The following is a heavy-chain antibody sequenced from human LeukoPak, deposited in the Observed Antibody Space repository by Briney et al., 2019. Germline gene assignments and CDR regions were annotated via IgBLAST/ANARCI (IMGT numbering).Heavy chain of an antibody. CDR1: GYTLTELS. J-gene: IGHJ4*02. CDR3: ATFVRVVPAATPNY. CDR2: FDPEDGET. V-gene: IGHV1-24*01. D-gene: IGHD2-2*01. Sequence: ASVKVSCKVSGYTLTELSMRWVRQAPGQGLEWMGGFDPEDGETIYAQKFQGRVTMTADTSTHTAYMELSSLRSEDTAVYSCATFVRVVPAATPNYCGQGTLVTVSS.